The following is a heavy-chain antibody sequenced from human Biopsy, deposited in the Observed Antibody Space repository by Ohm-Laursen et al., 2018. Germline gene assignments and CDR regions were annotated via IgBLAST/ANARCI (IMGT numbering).Heavy chain of an antibody. CDR3: ARGMRSSGWPYFDS. J-gene: IGHJ4*02. V-gene: IGHV4-61*01. Sequence: SETLPLTCVVSGDSVSSGSFYWTWIRQPPGQGLEYIGYIYDRGSTANYNPSLESRVTMSVDMPKNQFSLKLSPVTAADTAIYYCARGMRSSGWPYFDSWGQGTLVTVSS. CDR2: IYDRGSTA. D-gene: IGHD6-19*01. CDR1: GDSVSSGSFY.